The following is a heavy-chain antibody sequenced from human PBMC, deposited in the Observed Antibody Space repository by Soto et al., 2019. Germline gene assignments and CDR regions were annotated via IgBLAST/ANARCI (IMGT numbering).Heavy chain of an antibody. CDR2: ISYDGSNK. J-gene: IGHJ4*02. CDR1: GFTFSSYG. D-gene: IGHD1-20*01. Sequence: GGSLRLSCAASGFTFSSYGMHWVRQAPGKGLEWVAVISYDGSNKYYADSVKGRFTISRDNSKNTLYLQMNSLRAEDTAVYYCANQGYNSGYYFDYWGQGTLVTVSS. CDR3: ANQGYNSGYYFDY. V-gene: IGHV3-30*18.